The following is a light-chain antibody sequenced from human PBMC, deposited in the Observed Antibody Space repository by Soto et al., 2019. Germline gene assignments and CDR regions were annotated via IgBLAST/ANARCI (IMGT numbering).Light chain of an antibody. CDR3: QQYCSAPLFT. CDR1: QSVSSSY. CDR2: GAS. Sequence: EIVLTQSPGTLSLSPGERDTLSCRASQSVSSSYFAWYHQKPGQAPRLLLYGASSRATGIPDRFSGSGSGTDFTLTISRLEPEDFAVYYCQQYCSAPLFTFGPGTKVDLK. V-gene: IGKV3-20*01. J-gene: IGKJ3*01.